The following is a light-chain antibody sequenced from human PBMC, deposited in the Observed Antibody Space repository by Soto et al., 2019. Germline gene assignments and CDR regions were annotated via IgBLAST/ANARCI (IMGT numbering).Light chain of an antibody. CDR2: SAS. J-gene: IGKJ4*01. CDR1: QSVNSD. CDR3: QQYNNWPLT. V-gene: IGKV3-15*01. Sequence: ETVMTQSPATLSASPGESATLSCRASQSVNSDLAWYQQIPGQAPRLLIYSASTGATGGPARFSGSGSGTEFTLTISSLQSEDFPIYYCQQYNNWPLTFGGGTKVEI.